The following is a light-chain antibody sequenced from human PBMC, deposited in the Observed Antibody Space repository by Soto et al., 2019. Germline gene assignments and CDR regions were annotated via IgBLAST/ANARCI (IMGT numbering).Light chain of an antibody. CDR1: RTISSW. J-gene: IGKJ5*01. CDR2: KAS. V-gene: IGKV1-5*03. CDR3: QQRSNWPPPPIT. Sequence: DIQMTQSPSTLSGSVGDRVAITCRASRTISSWLAWYQQKPGKAPKLLIYKASTLKSGVPSRFSGSGSGTEFTLTISSLQPDDFAVYYCQQRSNWPPPPITFGQGTRLEIK.